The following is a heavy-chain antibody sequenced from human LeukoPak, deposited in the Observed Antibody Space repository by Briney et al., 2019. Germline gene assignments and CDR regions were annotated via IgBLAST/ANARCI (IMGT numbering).Heavy chain of an antibody. CDR3: ARAGSIGSVDY. CDR2: IKENGSEK. V-gene: IGHV3-7*01. CDR1: GFTFNIYW. J-gene: IGHJ4*02. D-gene: IGHD3-22*01. Sequence: GGSLGLSCATSGFTFNIYWMSWVRQAPGKGLEWVAIIKENGSEKYYVDSVKGRFTVSRDNAKNSLYLQMNSLRAEDTAVYYCARAGSIGSVDYWGQGTLVTVSS.